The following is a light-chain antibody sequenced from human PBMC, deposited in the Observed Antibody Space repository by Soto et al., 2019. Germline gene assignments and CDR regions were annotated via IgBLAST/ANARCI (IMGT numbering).Light chain of an antibody. CDR2: DAS. J-gene: IGKJ4*01. CDR1: QTVRNNY. CDR3: QQFCRYPLT. Sequence: EFVLTQSPGTLSLSPGERATLSCRASQTVRNNYLAWYQQKPGQAPRLLIYDASSRATGIPDRFSGGGSGTAFTLTIRRLEPGDFSLYYCQQFCRYPLTFGGGTKVEIK. V-gene: IGKV3-20*01.